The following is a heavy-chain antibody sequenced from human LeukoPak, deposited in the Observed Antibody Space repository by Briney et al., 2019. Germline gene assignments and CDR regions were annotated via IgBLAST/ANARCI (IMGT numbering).Heavy chain of an antibody. D-gene: IGHD2-2*01. CDR3: ARSLPATREPQAIDY. V-gene: IGHV3-30*14. CDR1: GFTFSTYT. J-gene: IGHJ4*02. Sequence: PGRSLRLSCTASGFTFSTYTMHWVRQAPGKGLAWVTVISHDGNTKHYADSVKGRFTISRDNSKNSLYLQMNSLRAEDTAFYSCARSLPATREPQAIDYWGQGTLVTVSS. CDR2: ISHDGNTK.